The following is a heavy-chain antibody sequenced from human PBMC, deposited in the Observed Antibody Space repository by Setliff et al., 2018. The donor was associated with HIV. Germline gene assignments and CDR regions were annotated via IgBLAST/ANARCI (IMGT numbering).Heavy chain of an antibody. Sequence: ASVKVSCKASGYTFIGDYMHWVRQAPGQGLEWMGWINPNSGGTNFAQKFQGRVTMTRDTSISTANMELSRLRSDDTAVYYCARGGLATGAFDIWGRGTMVTVSS. J-gene: IGHJ3*02. CDR2: INPNSGGT. CDR1: GYTFIGDY. V-gene: IGHV1-2*02. CDR3: ARGGLATGAFDI. D-gene: IGHD5-12*01.